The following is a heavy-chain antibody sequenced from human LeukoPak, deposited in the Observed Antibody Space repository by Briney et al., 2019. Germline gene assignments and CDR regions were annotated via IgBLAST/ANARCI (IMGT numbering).Heavy chain of an antibody. J-gene: IGHJ4*02. CDR2: ISGSGGST. D-gene: IGHD6-13*01. CDR3: AKGGSTGSYYFDY. Sequence: PGGSLRLSCAAAGFSFSSSAMNWVRQAPGKGLEWVSSISGSGGSTYYADSVKGRFTISRDNSKNTLHLQMNSPRAEDTALYYCAKGGSTGSYYFDYWGQGSLVTVSS. V-gene: IGHV3-23*01. CDR1: GFSFSSSA.